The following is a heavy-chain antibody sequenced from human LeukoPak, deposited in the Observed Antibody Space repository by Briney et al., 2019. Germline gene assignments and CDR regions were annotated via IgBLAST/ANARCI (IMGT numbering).Heavy chain of an antibody. CDR3: TRPWQRRYYMDV. V-gene: IGHV4-34*01. CDR1: GESFSGYY. Sequence: SETLSLTCAVYGESFSGYYWTWVRQPPGKGLEWVGDINHSGRTTYNPSLKSRVIISVDTSKNLFSLNLTSVTAADTAVYYCTRPWQRRYYMDVWGKGTTVAVSS. J-gene: IGHJ6*03. CDR2: INHSGRT.